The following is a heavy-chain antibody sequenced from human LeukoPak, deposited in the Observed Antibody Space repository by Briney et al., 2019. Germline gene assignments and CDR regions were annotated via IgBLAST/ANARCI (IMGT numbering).Heavy chain of an antibody. Sequence: ETLSLTCIVSGDSITTSSYYWGWIRQPPGKGLEWIGNIYYSGSTYYNPSLKSRVTISVDTSKNQLSLWLSYVTAADTAVYYCARLETYDSTLDYWGQGTLVTVSS. CDR2: IYYSGST. V-gene: IGHV4-39*01. CDR1: GDSITTSSYY. J-gene: IGHJ4*02. CDR3: ARLETYDSTLDY. D-gene: IGHD3-22*01.